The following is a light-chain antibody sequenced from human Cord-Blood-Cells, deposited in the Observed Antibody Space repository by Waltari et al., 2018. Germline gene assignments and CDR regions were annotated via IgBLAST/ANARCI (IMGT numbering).Light chain of an antibody. Sequence: QSALPQPPSASGSPGQSVTTSCPGTSSAVGGYNYVPWYQQHPGKAPNLMIYEVSKRPSGVPDRFSGSKSGNTASLTVSGLQAEDEADYYCSSYAGSNKNVFGTGTKVTVL. CDR2: EVS. CDR3: SSYAGSNKNV. V-gene: IGLV2-8*01. J-gene: IGLJ1*01. CDR1: SSAVGGYNY.